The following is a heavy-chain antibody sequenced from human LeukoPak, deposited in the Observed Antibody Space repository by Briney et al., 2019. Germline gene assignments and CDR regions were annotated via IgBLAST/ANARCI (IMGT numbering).Heavy chain of an antibody. Sequence: SVKVSCKASGYTFTSYYMHWVRQAPGQGLEWMGRIIPIFGTANYAQKFQGRVTITTDESTSTAYMELSSLRSEDTAVYYCAKPTNSDFWSGYADAFDIWGQGTMVTVSS. V-gene: IGHV1-69*05. CDR1: GYTFTSYY. J-gene: IGHJ3*02. CDR2: IIPIFGTA. D-gene: IGHD3-3*01. CDR3: AKPTNSDFWSGYADAFDI.